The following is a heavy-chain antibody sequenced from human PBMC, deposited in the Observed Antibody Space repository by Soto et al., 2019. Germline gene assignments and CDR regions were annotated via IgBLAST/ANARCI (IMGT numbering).Heavy chain of an antibody. D-gene: IGHD3-22*01. CDR2: ISSDGNHQ. CDR3: SRGTYYPQSSGLHADY. Sequence: GGSLRLSCATSGFMFNDYAMYWVRQAPGQGLEWVAMISSDGNHQFYVDNVRGRFTVSRDNSKNTLNLQMNSLRPEDTAVYYCSRGTYYPQSSGLHADYWGPGTVGTVS. J-gene: IGHJ4*02. CDR1: GFMFNDYA. V-gene: IGHV3-30*03.